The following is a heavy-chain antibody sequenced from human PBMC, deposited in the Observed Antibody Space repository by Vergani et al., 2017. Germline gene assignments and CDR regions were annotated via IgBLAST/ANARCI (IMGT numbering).Heavy chain of an antibody. D-gene: IGHD4-17*01. V-gene: IGHV3-9*01. CDR3: AKGQRATVTTSYYFDY. J-gene: IGHJ4*02. Sequence: EVQLVESGGGLVQPGRSLRLSCAASGFTFDDYAMHWVRQAPGKGLEWVSGISWNSGSIGYADSVKGRFTISRDNAKNSLYLQMNSLRAEDTALYYCAKGQRATVTTSYYFDYWGQGTLVTVSS. CDR2: ISWNSGSI. CDR1: GFTFDDYA.